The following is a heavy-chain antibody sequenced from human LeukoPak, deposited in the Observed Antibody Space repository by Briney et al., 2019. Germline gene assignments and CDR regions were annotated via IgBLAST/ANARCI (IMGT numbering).Heavy chain of an antibody. D-gene: IGHD3-10*01. CDR2: IYYSGDT. CDR3: VRGPYGSGISNWFDP. V-gene: IGHV4-59*01. J-gene: IGHJ5*02. Sequence: SETLSLTCTVCEGAIAGYSWSWIRQAPGKGLEWIGYIYYSGDTNYNPSLQSRVTVSVDTSKNQFSLKLTSVSAADTAVYYCVRGPYGSGISNWFDPWGQGTQVIVSS. CDR1: EGAIAGYS.